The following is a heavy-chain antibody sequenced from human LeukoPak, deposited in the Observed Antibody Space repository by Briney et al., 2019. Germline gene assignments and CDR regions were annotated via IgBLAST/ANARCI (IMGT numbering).Heavy chain of an antibody. CDR3: AKPRDQKYMDL. CDR1: GFTFGGYY. CDR2: INRHGEYT. D-gene: IGHD2-2*01. J-gene: IGHJ6*03. V-gene: IGHV3-23*05. Sequence: GGSLRLSCAASGFTFGGYYMHWVRQAPGKGVEWVSTINRHGEYTVYANSVNSQFTISRNNSKNTLNLQMSSLRAEDTALYYYAKPRDQKYMDLWGIDTTVIVSS.